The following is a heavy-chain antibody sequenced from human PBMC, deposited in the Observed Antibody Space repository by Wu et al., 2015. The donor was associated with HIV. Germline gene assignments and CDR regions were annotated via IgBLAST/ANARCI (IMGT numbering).Heavy chain of an antibody. CDR1: GYTFTSYG. Sequence: QVQLVQSGAEVKKPGASVKVSCKASGYTFTSYGISRVRQAPGQGLEWMGWISAYNGNTNYAQKLQGRVTMTTDTSTSTAYMELRSLRSDDTAVYYCARTIPGYCSGGSCYLFDYWGQGTLVTVSS. CDR2: ISAYNGNT. D-gene: IGHD2-15*01. J-gene: IGHJ4*02. CDR3: ARTIPGYCSGGSCYLFDY. V-gene: IGHV1-18*01.